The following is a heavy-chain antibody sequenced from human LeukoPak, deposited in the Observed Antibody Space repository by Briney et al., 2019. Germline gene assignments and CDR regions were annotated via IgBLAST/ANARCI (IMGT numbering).Heavy chain of an antibody. V-gene: IGHV3-7*01. J-gene: IGHJ4*02. Sequence: PGGSLRLSCAASGFAFRSYWMTWVRQTPGKGLEWVASMKEDGSQMYYLDSVKGRFTISRDNAKNSLYLQMNSLRAKDTAVYYCATHNDWTFGDWGQGTLVIVSA. D-gene: IGHD3-16*01. CDR2: MKEDGSQM. CDR1: GFAFRSYW. CDR3: ATHNDWTFGD.